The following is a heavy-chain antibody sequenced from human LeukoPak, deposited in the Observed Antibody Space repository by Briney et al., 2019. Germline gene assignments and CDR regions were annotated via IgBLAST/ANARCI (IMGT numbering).Heavy chain of an antibody. CDR3: ARVRCSSNSCFPDY. Sequence: GGSLRLSCAASGFTFSSCAMSWVRQAPGKGLEWVANIKQDGSDKYYVDSVKGRFTISRDNAKNSLFLQMNSLRAEDTAVYYCARVRCSSNSCFPDYWGQGTLVTVSS. V-gene: IGHV3-7*01. CDR2: IKQDGSDK. CDR1: GFTFSSCA. J-gene: IGHJ4*02. D-gene: IGHD2-2*01.